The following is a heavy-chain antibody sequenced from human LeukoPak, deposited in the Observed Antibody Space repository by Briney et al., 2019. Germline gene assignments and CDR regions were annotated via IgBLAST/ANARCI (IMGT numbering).Heavy chain of an antibody. Sequence: SETLSLTCSVSGGSIGSDFWSWIRQPPGKGLEWIGYIYYSRSTKYNPSLKSRVTISADTSKNQFSLKVTSVTAADTAVYYCASLTPAGPFHYWGQGILVTVSS. CDR2: IYYSRST. J-gene: IGHJ4*02. CDR3: ASLTPAGPFHY. D-gene: IGHD2-2*01. CDR1: GGSIGSDF. V-gene: IGHV4-59*08.